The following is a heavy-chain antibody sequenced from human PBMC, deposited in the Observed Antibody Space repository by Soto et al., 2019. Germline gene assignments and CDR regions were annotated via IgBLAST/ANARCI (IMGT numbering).Heavy chain of an antibody. D-gene: IGHD3-16*01. V-gene: IGHV3-66*01. J-gene: IGHJ4*02. Sequence: EVQLVESGGGLVQPGGSLRLSCAASGFTVSTKYISWVRQAPGKGLEWVSVIYSGGSTFYADSVRGRFTISRDNSKNTVNLKMNSLRAEDTAVYYCARDPWAADYWGQGTLVTVSS. CDR2: IYSGGST. CDR3: ARDPWAADY. CDR1: GFTVSTKY.